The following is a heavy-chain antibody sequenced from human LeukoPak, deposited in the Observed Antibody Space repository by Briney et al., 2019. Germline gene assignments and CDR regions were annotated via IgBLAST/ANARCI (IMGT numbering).Heavy chain of an antibody. CDR1: GYTFTSYG. Sequence: GASVKVSCKASGYTFTSYGISWVRQAPGQGLEWMGWISAYSGNTNYAQKLQGRVTMTTDTSTSTAYMELRSLRSDDTAVYYCARVGRLQSFEAVAARPIYYYYMDVWGKGTTVTVSS. J-gene: IGHJ6*03. D-gene: IGHD6-6*01. CDR3: ARVGRLQSFEAVAARPIYYYYMDV. V-gene: IGHV1-18*01. CDR2: ISAYSGNT.